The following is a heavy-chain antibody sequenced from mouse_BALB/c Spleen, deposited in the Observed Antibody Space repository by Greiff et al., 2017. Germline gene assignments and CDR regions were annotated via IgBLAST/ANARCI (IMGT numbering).Heavy chain of an antibody. CDR1: GYTFTSYW. J-gene: IGHJ4*01. Sequence: QVQLQQSGAELARPGASVKLSCKASGYTFTSYWMQWVKQRPGQGLEWIGAIYPGDGDTRYTQKFKGKATLTADKSSSTAYMQLSSLASEDSAVYYCARCYGNYDYAMDYWGQGTSVTVSS. V-gene: IGHV1-87*01. CDR2: IYPGDGDT. CDR3: ARCYGNYDYAMDY. D-gene: IGHD2-1*01.